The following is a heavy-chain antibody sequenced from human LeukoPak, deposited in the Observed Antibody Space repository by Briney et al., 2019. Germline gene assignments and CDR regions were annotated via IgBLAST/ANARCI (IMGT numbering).Heavy chain of an antibody. CDR2: ISGSGGNT. CDR3: AKGDVAAAGTLGFDY. Sequence: ETLSLTCTVSGGSISSDYWSWVRQAPGKGLEWVSAISGSGGNTYYADSVKGRFTISRDNSKNTLYLQMNSLRVEDTAVYYCAKGDVAAAGTLGFDYWGQGTLVTVSS. D-gene: IGHD6-13*01. V-gene: IGHV3-23*01. CDR1: GGSISSDY. J-gene: IGHJ4*02.